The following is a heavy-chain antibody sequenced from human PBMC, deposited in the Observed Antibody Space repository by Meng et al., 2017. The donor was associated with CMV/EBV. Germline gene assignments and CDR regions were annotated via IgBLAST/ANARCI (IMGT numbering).Heavy chain of an antibody. D-gene: IGHD2-2*01. CDR1: GFTFSSYE. CDR2: ISSSGSTI. CDR3: ARDLIVVVPAATFYYYYYGMDV. V-gene: IGHV3-48*03. J-gene: IGHJ6*02. Sequence: LSLTCAAFGFTFSSYEMNWVRQAPGKGLEWVSYISSSGSTIYYADSVKGRFTISRDNAKNSLYLQMNSLRAEDTAVYYCARDLIVVVPAATFYYYYYGMDVWGQGTTVTVSS.